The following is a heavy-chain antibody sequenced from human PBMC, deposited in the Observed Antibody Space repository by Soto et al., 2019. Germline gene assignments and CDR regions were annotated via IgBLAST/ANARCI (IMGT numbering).Heavy chain of an antibody. Sequence: GGSLRLSCAASGFTFSNAWINWVRQAPGKGLEWVGRIKSKTDGGTTDFAAPVKGRFAISRDDSKDMVYLQMNSLKTEDTGIYYFTTDSYRTKIVVRFEYRGQGTPVTVSS. CDR1: GFTFSNAW. V-gene: IGHV3-15*07. CDR3: TTDSYRTKIVVRFEY. D-gene: IGHD3-22*01. J-gene: IGHJ4*01. CDR2: IKSKTDGGTT.